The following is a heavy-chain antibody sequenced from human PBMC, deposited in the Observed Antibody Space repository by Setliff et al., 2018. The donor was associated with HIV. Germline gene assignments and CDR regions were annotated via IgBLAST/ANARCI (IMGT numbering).Heavy chain of an antibody. CDR2: INPKSGAT. D-gene: IGHD3-9*01. CDR3: ARRAEDLAINPPSFDYYFDY. V-gene: IGHV1-2*02. Sequence: GASVKVSCKTFGYRFTDFYVNWVRQAPGQGLEWMGWINPKSGATKNAQKSQGRVTMTRDTSISTVYMELSSLRSDDTALYFCARRAEDLAINPPSFDYYFDYWGQGTPVTVSS. CDR1: GYRFTDFY. J-gene: IGHJ4*02.